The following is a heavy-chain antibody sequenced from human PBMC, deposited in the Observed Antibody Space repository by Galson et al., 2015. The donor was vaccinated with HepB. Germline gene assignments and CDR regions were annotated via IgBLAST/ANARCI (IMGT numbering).Heavy chain of an antibody. CDR1: GGSISSYY. V-gene: IGHV4-59*01. J-gene: IGHJ6*02. CDR2: IYYSGST. Sequence: QVQLQESGPGLVKPSETLSLTCTVSGGSISSYYWRWIRQPPGKGLEWIGYIYYSGSTNYNPSLKSRVTISVDTSKNQFSLKLSSVTAADTAVYYCARDIVVAARSYGMDVWGQGTTVTVSS. CDR3: ARDIVVAARSYGMDV. D-gene: IGHD6-6*01.